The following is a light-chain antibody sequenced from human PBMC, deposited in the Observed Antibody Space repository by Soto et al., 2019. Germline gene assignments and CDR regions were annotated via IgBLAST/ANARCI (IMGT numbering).Light chain of an antibody. Sequence: QSVLTQPASVSGSPGQSIAISCTGSSSDVGIYNYVSWYQQHPGKVPKLIIYEVSNRPSGVSNRFSGYKSGNTASLTISGLQADHEADYYCSSYTTSSTRVFGTATKVTV. CDR2: EVS. CDR3: SSYTTSSTRV. V-gene: IGLV2-14*01. CDR1: SSDVGIYNY. J-gene: IGLJ1*01.